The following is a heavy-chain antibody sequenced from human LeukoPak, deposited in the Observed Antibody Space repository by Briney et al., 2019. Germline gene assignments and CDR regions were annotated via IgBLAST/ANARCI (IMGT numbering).Heavy chain of an antibody. CDR1: GGSISSSSYY. CDR3: ARDLYSYGYRYPEEFDY. Sequence: SETLSLTCTVSGGSISSSSYYWGWIRQPPGKGLEWIGSIYYSGSTYYNPSLKSRVTISVDTSKNQFSLKLSSVTAADTAVYYCARDLYSYGYRYPEEFDYWGQGTLVTVSS. CDR2: IYYSGST. D-gene: IGHD5-18*01. J-gene: IGHJ4*02. V-gene: IGHV4-39*07.